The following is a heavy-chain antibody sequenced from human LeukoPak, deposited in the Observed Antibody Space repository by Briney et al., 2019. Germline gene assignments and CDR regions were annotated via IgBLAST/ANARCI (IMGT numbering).Heavy chain of an antibody. J-gene: IGHJ4*02. D-gene: IGHD2-15*01. CDR3: ARDGSSFDY. CDR2: IKGDGSEI. Sequence: GGSLRLSCEASGFTFSNYWMSWVRQAPGKRLEWVANIKGDGSEIYYVDSVKGRFTISRDNDKNSLYLQMNNLRAEDTAVCYCARDGSSFDYWGQGALVTVSS. V-gene: IGHV3-7*01. CDR1: GFTFSNYW.